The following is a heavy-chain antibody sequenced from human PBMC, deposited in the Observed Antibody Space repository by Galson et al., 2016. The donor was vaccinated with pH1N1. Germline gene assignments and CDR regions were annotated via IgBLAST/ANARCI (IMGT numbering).Heavy chain of an antibody. D-gene: IGHD6-19*01. J-gene: IGHJ4*02. Sequence: SLRLSCAASGFKFDNYAMTWVRRAPGKGLQWVSAISGSGGRTYYADSVKDRFTISRDNSKKTLFLQMTSLRVEDTAVYYCAKHRYSSGEFFDSWGRGILVTVSS. V-gene: IGHV3-23*01. CDR3: AKHRYSSGEFFDS. CDR1: GFKFDNYA. CDR2: ISGSGGRT.